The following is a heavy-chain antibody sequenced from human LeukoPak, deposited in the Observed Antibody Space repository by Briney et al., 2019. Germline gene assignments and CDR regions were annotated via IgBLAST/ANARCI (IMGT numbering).Heavy chain of an antibody. CDR3: ARDLWQSVYYYDSRREDDAFDI. D-gene: IGHD3-22*01. V-gene: IGHV3-66*01. CDR2: IYSGGST. Sequence: GGSLRLSCAASGFTVRSNYMSWVRQAPGKGLEWVSVIYSGGSTYYADSVKGRFTISRDNSKNTLYLQMNSLRAEDTAVYYCARDLWQSVYYYDSRREDDAFDIWGQGTMVTVSS. J-gene: IGHJ3*02. CDR1: GFTVRSNY.